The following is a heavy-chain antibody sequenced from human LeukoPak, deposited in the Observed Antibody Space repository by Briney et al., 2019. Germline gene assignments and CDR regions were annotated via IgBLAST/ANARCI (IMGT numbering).Heavy chain of an antibody. CDR1: GFTFSSYW. V-gene: IGHV3-74*01. CDR3: AREQWLVRVDY. J-gene: IGHJ4*02. D-gene: IGHD6-19*01. Sequence: SLRPSCVASGFTFSSYWMHWVRQAPGKGLVWVSRINSDGSSTSYADSVKGRFTISRDNAKNTLYLQMNSLRAEDTAVYYCAREQWLVRVDYWGQGTLVTVSS. CDR2: INSDGSST.